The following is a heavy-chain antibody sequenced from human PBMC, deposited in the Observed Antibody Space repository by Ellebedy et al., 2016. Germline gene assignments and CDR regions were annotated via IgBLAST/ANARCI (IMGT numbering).Heavy chain of an antibody. V-gene: IGHV5-51*01. Sequence: GGSLRLSCKGSGYTFSNYWIGLVRQMPGKGLEWMGVIYPEDSDTTYSPSFQGHVTISADKSISPAYLQWSRLKASDTAMYYCARGDGSGTYAFFDYWGQGALVTVSS. CDR3: ARGDGSGTYAFFDY. CDR1: GYTFSNYW. J-gene: IGHJ4*02. D-gene: IGHD1-26*01. CDR2: IYPEDSDT.